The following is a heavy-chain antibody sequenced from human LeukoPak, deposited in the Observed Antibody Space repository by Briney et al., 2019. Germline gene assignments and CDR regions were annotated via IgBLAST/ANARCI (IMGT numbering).Heavy chain of an antibody. V-gene: IGHV1-69*10. CDR1: GGTFTSYA. CDR2: IIPILGIA. D-gene: IGHD3-22*01. J-gene: IGHJ4*02. Sequence: ASVKVSFKASGGTFTSYAISWVRQAPGQGLEWMGGIIPILGIANNEQKFQGRVTITADKSTSTAYMELSSLRSEDTAVYYCARARLYYYDSSGYSYEYYFDYWGQGTLVTVSS. CDR3: ARARLYYYDSSGYSYEYYFDY.